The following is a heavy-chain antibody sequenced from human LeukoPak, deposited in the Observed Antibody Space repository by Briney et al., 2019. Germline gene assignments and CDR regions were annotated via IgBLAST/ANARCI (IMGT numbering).Heavy chain of an antibody. D-gene: IGHD6-19*01. CDR1: GFTFSSYR. J-gene: IGHJ4*02. CDR3: ARDSTSSGWDY. CDR2: ISSSGSTI. V-gene: IGHV3-48*04. Sequence: GGSLRLSCAASGFTFSSYRMNWVRQAPGKGLEWVSYISSSGSTIYYADSVKGRFTISRDNAKNSLYLQMNSLRAEDTAVYYCARDSTSSGWDYWGQGTLVTVSS.